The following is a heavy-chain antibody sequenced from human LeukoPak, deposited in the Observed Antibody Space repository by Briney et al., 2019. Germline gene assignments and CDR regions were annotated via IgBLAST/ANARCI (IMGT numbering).Heavy chain of an antibody. V-gene: IGHV1-2*02. D-gene: IGHD1-26*01. Sequence: ASVKVSCKASGYTFTGYYMHWVRQAPGQGLEWMGWINPNSGGTNYAQKFQGRVTMTRDTSTSTAYMELSSLRSEDTAVYYCARTVGATLALDYWGQGTLVTVSS. CDR3: ARTVGATLALDY. CDR2: INPNSGGT. CDR1: GYTFTGYY. J-gene: IGHJ4*02.